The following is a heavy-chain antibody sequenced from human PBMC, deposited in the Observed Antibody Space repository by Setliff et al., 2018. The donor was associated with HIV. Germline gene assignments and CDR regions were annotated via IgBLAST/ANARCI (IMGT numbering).Heavy chain of an antibody. D-gene: IGHD2-8*01. CDR1: GYSISSGYY. V-gene: IGHV4-38-2*01. CDR2: IYHTGST. Sequence: SETLSLTCAVSGYSISSGYYWAWIRQPPGKGLEWIGHIYHTGSTYSNRSLKRRVTISVDTSKNQFSLKLTSVTAADTAVYYCARLESGVFDIWGQGTMVTVSS. CDR3: ARLESGVFDI. J-gene: IGHJ3*02.